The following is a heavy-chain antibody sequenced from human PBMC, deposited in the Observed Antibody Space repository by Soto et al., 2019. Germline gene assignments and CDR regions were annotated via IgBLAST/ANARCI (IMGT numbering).Heavy chain of an antibody. J-gene: IGHJ4*02. CDR1: GFTLSYYY. CDR3: ARMAPPIDY. CDR2: ISSSGSTI. Sequence: GGALRLSCASSGFTLSYYYMSWIRQAPGKGLEWVSYISSSGSTIYYADAVKGRFTISRYNAKNSLYLQMNSLRAEDTAVYYGARMAPPIDYWGQGALVTVSS. D-gene: IGHD5-12*01. V-gene: IGHV3-11*01.